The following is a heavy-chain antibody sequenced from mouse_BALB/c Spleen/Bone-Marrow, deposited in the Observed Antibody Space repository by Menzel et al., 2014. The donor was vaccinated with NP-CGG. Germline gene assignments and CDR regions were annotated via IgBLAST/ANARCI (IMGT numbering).Heavy chain of an antibody. J-gene: IGHJ2*01. CDR3: TTLARSDFDY. CDR1: GYTFTSYW. CDR2: IDPSDSYT. Sequence: QVQLQQSGAELVKPGASVKLSCKASGYTFTSYWMHWVKQRPGQGLEWIGEIDPSDSYTNYNQKFKGKATLTVDKSSSTAYLQLSSLTNEDSAVYYCTTLARSDFDYWGQGTTLTVSS. V-gene: IGHV1-69*02. D-gene: IGHD3-1*01.